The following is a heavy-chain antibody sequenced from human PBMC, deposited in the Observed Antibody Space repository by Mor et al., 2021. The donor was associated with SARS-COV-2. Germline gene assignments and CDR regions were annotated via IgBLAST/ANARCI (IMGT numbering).Heavy chain of an antibody. D-gene: IGHD2-2*01. Sequence: NPSLKSRITISLDTSNNHLSLKLTSVTAADTAIYYCARGPYCSPTGCSGWFDPWGQGALVTVSS. J-gene: IGHJ5*02. V-gene: IGHV4-34*01. CDR3: ARGPYCSPTGCSGWFDP.